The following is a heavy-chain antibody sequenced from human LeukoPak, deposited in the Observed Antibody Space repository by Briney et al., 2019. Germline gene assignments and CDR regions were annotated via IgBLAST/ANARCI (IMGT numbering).Heavy chain of an antibody. CDR2: ISYDGSSK. D-gene: IGHD5-12*01. CDR1: GFIFRNYA. J-gene: IGHJ4*02. CDR3: ARNDYGTFYFDY. Sequence: PGGSLRLSCAASGFIFRNYAMHWVRQAPGKGLEWVAVISYDGSSKYYADSVKGRFTISRDNSKKTLYLEMYSPRAEDTAMYYCARNDYGTFYFDYWGQGALVPVSS. V-gene: IGHV3-30-3*01.